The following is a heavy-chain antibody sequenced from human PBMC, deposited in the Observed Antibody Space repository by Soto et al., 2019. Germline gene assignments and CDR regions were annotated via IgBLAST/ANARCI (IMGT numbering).Heavy chain of an antibody. CDR2: INPSGGST. CDR1: GYTFTSYY. Sequence: ASVKVSCKASGYTFTSYYMHWVRQAPGQGLEWMGIINPSGGSTSYAQKFQGRVTMTRDTSTSTVYMELSSLRSEDTAVYYCAREGSGSYSAPYYFDYWGQGTLVTVSS. J-gene: IGHJ4*02. CDR3: AREGSGSYSAPYYFDY. D-gene: IGHD1-26*01. V-gene: IGHV1-46*01.